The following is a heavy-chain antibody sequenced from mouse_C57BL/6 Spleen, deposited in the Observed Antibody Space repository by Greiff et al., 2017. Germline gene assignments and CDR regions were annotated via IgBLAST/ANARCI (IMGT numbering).Heavy chain of an antibody. D-gene: IGHD2-3*01. V-gene: IGHV1-80*01. J-gene: IGHJ3*01. Sequence: VQVVESGAELVKPGASVKISCKASGYAFSSYWMNWVKQRPGKGLEWIGQIYPGDGDTNYNGKFKGKATLTADKSSSTAYMQLSSLTSEDSAVYFCARLIDGYLTWFAYWGQGILVTVSA. CDR2: IYPGDGDT. CDR1: GYAFSSYW. CDR3: ARLIDGYLTWFAY.